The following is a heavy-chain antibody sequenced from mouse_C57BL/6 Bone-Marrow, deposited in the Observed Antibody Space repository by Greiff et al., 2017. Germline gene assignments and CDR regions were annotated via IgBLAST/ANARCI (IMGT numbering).Heavy chain of an antibody. CDR3: ARHVYYGSSYDYFDY. CDR2: FSSGGSYT. V-gene: IGHV5-6*01. J-gene: IGHJ2*01. Sequence: EVHLVESGGDLVKPGGSLKLSCAASGFTFSSYGMSWVRQTPDKRLEWVATFSSGGSYTYSPDSVKGRFTISRDNAKNTLYLQMSSLKSEDTAMYYCARHVYYGSSYDYFDYWGQGTTLTVSS. CDR1: GFTFSSYG. D-gene: IGHD1-1*01.